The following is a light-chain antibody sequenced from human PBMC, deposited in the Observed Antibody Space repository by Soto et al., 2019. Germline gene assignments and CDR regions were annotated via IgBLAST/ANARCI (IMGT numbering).Light chain of an antibody. CDR2: AAA. CDR3: QQSFSSPVT. J-gene: IGKJ4*01. Sequence: DIQMTQSPSSLSASVGYNVTITSPASQTISSFLNWHQQKVGKAPKVLMYAAASPQSGVPSRFSGSGSGTHFTLTISSLQTEDSATYYCQQSFSSPVTFGGGTKVDIK. V-gene: IGKV1-39*01. CDR1: QTISSF.